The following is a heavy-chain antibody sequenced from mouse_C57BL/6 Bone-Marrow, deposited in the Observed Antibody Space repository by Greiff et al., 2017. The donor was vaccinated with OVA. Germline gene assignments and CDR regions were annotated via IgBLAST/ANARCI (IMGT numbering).Heavy chain of an antibody. Sequence: EVQVLQSGAGLVQPGASLKLSCEASGFTFSDYYMYWVRQTPEQRLEWVAYISNGGGSTYYPDTVKGPFTISRDNAKNTLYLQMSGLKSEDSAVCYCARGKNDCYEFAYWGQGTMVTVSA. CDR1: GFTFSDYY. J-gene: IGHJ3*01. D-gene: IGHD1-1*01. CDR2: ISNGGGST. V-gene: IGHV5-12*01. CDR3: ARGKNDCYEFAY.